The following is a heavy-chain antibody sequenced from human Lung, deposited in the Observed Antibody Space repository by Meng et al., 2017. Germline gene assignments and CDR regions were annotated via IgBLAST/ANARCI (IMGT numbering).Heavy chain of an antibody. V-gene: IGHV4-34*01. CDR1: GGSFSDYY. CDR2: INHSGST. D-gene: IGHD4-11*01. J-gene: IGHJ4*02. Sequence: QVQLHQWGAGLFKPSEPLSLTGVGSGGSFSDYYWSWIRQPPGKGLEWIGEINHSGSTNYNPSLESRATISVDTSQNNLSLKLSSVTAADSAVYYCARGPTTMAHDFDYWGQGTLVTVSS. CDR3: ARGPTTMAHDFDY.